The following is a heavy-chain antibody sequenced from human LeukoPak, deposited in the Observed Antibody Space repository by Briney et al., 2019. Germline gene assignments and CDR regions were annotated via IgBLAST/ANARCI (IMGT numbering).Heavy chain of an antibody. CDR1: GVSISSYY. CDR2: IYYSGST. CDR3: ARYGYSSGWYHHYFDY. Sequence: SETLSLTCTVSGVSISSYYWSWIRQPPGKGLEWIGYIYYSGSTNYNPSLKSRVTISVDTSKNQFSLKLSSVTAADTAVYYCARYGYSSGWYHHYFDYWGQGTLVTVSS. J-gene: IGHJ4*02. V-gene: IGHV4-59*01. D-gene: IGHD6-19*01.